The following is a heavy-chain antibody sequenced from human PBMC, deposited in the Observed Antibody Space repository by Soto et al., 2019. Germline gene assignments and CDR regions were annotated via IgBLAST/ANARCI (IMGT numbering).Heavy chain of an antibody. J-gene: IGHJ4*02. V-gene: IGHV4-59*01. Sequence: PSETLSLTCTVSGASISTYYWSWIRQTPGKGLELIGYIYSSGTTDYNPSLKSRVTISVDATNNQFSLRLTSVTAADTAVYYCARAGDSRGYYYVFDYWGPGTQVTVSS. CDR1: GASISTYY. D-gene: IGHD3-22*01. CDR2: IYSSGTT. CDR3: ARAGDSRGYYYVFDY.